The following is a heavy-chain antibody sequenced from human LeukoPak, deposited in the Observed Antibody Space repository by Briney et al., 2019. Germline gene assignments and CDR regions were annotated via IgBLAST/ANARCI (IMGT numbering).Heavy chain of an antibody. CDR1: GGSISSYY. CDR3: AREGGYCNSGSCYISLDY. J-gene: IGHJ4*02. V-gene: IGHV4-4*07. D-gene: IGHD2-2*02. CDR2: IYSSGTT. Sequence: SETLSLTCTVSGGSISSYYWNWIRQPAGKGLEWIGRIYSSGTTNYNPSLRSRVSMSVDTSKNQFSLKLSSVIAADTAVYYCAREGGYCNSGSCYISLDYWGQGALLTVSS.